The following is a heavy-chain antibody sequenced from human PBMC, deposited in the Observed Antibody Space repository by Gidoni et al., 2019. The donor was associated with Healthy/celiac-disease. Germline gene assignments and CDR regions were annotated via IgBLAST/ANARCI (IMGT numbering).Heavy chain of an antibody. CDR2: ISGSGGST. V-gene: IGHV3-23*01. CDR3: AKELWFGELLSNTNWFDP. J-gene: IGHJ5*02. Sequence: EVQLLESGGGLVQPGGSLRLSCAASGFTFSRYAMSWVRQAPGKGLEWVSAISGSGGSTYYADAVKGRFTISRDNSKNTLYLQMNSLRAEDTAVYYCAKELWFGELLSNTNWFDPWGQGTLVTVSS. CDR1: GFTFSRYA. D-gene: IGHD3-10*01.